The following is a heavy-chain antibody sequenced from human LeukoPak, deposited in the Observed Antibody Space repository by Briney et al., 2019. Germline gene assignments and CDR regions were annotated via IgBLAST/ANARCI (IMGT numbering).Heavy chain of an antibody. Sequence: GGSLRLSCAASGFTFSSYSMNWVRQAPGKGLEWVSYISSSSSTIYYADSVKGRFTISRDNSKNTLYLQMNSLRAEDTAVYYCAREAGGSGSYYYYMDVWGKGTTVTISS. J-gene: IGHJ6*03. CDR2: ISSSSSTI. CDR3: AREAGGSGSYYYYMDV. CDR1: GFTFSSYS. V-gene: IGHV3-48*01. D-gene: IGHD3-10*01.